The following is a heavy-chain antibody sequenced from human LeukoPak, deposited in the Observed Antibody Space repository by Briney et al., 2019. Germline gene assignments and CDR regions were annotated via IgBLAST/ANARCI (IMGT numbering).Heavy chain of an antibody. CDR3: ARDLWVTAMVFNY. D-gene: IGHD5-18*01. CDR1: GYTFTGYY. Sequence: ASVKVSCKASGYTFTGYYMHWVRQAPGQGLEWMGWINPNSGGTNYAQKFQGRVTMTRDTSISTAYMELSRLRSDDTAVYYCARDLWVTAMVFNYWGQGTLVTVSS. V-gene: IGHV1-2*02. J-gene: IGHJ4*02. CDR2: INPNSGGT.